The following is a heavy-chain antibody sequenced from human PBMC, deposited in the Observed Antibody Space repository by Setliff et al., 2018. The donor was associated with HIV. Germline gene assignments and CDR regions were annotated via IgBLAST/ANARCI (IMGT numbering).Heavy chain of an antibody. CDR2: INPDRGDT. Sequence: ASVKVSCKASGYTFTGYYIHWVRQAPGQGLEWIGWINPDRGDTNYAPKFQGRVTMTRDTSISTAYMDLSSLTSDDTAVYYCALASIVSTARWNHWGRGTLVTVSS. V-gene: IGHV1-2*02. J-gene: IGHJ5*02. D-gene: IGHD1-26*01. CDR3: ALASIVSTARWNH. CDR1: GYTFTGYY.